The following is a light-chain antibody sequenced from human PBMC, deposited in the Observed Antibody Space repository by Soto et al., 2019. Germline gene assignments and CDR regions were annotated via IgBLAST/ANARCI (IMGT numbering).Light chain of an antibody. Sequence: QSALTQPASVSGSPGQSITISCTGTNSDVESYNLVSWFRQHPGEAPKLIVYEGTQRPSGVSNRFSGSKSGNPASLTISGLQDEDEANYYCCSYAGTATVVGTGTKLTVL. CDR2: EGT. V-gene: IGLV2-23*01. CDR3: CSYAGTATV. J-gene: IGLJ1*01. CDR1: NSDVESYNL.